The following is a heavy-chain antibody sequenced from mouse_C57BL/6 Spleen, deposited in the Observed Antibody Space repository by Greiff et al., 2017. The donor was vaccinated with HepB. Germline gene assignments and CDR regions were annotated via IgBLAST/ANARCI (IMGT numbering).Heavy chain of an antibody. Sequence: EVQLQQSGPELVKPGASVKMSCKASGYTFTDYNMHWVKQRHGKSLEWIGYINPNNGGTSYNQKFKGKATMTVNKSSSQAYMELRSLTSEDSAVYYCASHYDYYAMDYWGQGTSVTVSS. CDR2: INPNNGGT. CDR3: ASHYDYYAMDY. D-gene: IGHD1-2*01. J-gene: IGHJ4*01. V-gene: IGHV1-22*01. CDR1: GYTFTDYN.